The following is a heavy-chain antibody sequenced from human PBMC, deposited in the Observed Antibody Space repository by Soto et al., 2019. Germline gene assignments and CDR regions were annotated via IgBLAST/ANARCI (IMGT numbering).Heavy chain of an antibody. D-gene: IGHD2-2*01. CDR3: ARRRSSTAFDI. V-gene: IGHV5-51*01. Sequence: GESLKISCKASGYDFTSYWIGWVRQKPGKGLEWMAMIYPGDSDTRDSPSFQGQVTISADKCTSTAYLQWGNLKASDTAMYYCARRRSSTAFDIWGQGTMVTVSS. CDR2: IYPGDSDT. J-gene: IGHJ3*02. CDR1: GYDFTSYW.